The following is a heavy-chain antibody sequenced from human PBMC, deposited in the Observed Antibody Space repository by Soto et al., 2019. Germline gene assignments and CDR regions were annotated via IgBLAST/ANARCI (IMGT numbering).Heavy chain of an antibody. CDR1: GFSLSTSGMC. CDR3: ARITRYSSSSWRLPEADKRKDGYYYYYYGMDV. V-gene: IGHV2-70*01. D-gene: IGHD6-6*01. CDR2: IDWDDDK. Sequence: ESGPTLVNPTQTLTLTCTFSGFSLSTSGMCVSWIRQPPGKALEWLALIDWDDDKYYSTSLKTRLTISKDTSKNQVVLTMTNMDPVDTATYYCARITRYSSSSWRLPEADKRKDGYYYYYYGMDVWGQGTTVTVSS. J-gene: IGHJ6*02.